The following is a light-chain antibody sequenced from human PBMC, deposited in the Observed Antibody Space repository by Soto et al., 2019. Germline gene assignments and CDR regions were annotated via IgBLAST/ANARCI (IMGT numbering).Light chain of an antibody. V-gene: IGKV1-5*01. CDR2: DVS. J-gene: IGKJ1*01. CDR1: QSINAW. Sequence: DIQMTQAPSTLSASVGDRATITCRASQSINAWLAWYQQKPGKAPKLLIYDVSTLDSGVPSRFSGSASGTEFTLTISYLESDYFATYYCQQYNSYRAFGQGTKVDIK. CDR3: QQYNSYRA.